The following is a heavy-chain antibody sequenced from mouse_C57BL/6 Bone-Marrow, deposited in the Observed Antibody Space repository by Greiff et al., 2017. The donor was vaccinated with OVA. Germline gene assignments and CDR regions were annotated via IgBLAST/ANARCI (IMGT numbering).Heavy chain of an antibody. D-gene: IGHD5-1*01. J-gene: IGHJ3*01. CDR2: IDPSDSYT. CDR1: GYTFTSYW. V-gene: IGHV1-50*01. CDR3: ARSEYAY. Sequence: VQLQQPGAELVKPGASVKLSCKASGYTFTSYWMQWVKQRPGQGLEWIGEIDPSDSYTNYNQKFKGKATLTVDTSSSTAYMQLSSLTSEDSAVYCCARSEYAYWGQGTLVTVSA.